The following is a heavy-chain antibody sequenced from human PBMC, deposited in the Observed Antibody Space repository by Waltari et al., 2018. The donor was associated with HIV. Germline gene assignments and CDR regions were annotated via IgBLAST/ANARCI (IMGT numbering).Heavy chain of an antibody. V-gene: IGHV4-59*01. CDR1: GGSISSYY. J-gene: IGHJ3*02. CDR3: ARLEMATMTVDGAFDI. CDR2: IYYSGST. Sequence: QVQLQESGPGLVKPSETLSLTCTVSGGSISSYYWSWIRQPPGNGLEWIGYIYYSGSTNYNPSLKSRVTISVDTSKNQFSLKLSSVTAADTAVYYCARLEMATMTVDGAFDIWGQGTMVTVSS. D-gene: IGHD5-12*01.